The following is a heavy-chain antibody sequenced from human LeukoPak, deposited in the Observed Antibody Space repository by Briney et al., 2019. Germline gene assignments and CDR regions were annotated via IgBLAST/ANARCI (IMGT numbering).Heavy chain of an antibody. J-gene: IGHJ4*02. V-gene: IGHV4-34*01. CDR1: GGSFSGYY. CDR2: INHSGST. CDR3: ARVSMTGYYRSFDY. Sequence: SETLSLTCAVYGGSFSGYYWSWTRQPPGKGLDWIGEINHSGSTNNNPSLKSRVTISVDTSKNQFSLKLSSATAADTAVYYCARVSMTGYYRSFDYWGQGTLVNVSS. D-gene: IGHD3-9*01.